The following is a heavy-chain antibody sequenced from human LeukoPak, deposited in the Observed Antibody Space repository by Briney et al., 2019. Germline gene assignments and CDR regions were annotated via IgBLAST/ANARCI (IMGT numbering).Heavy chain of an antibody. CDR1: GGTFSSYA. V-gene: IGHV1-69*13. J-gene: IGHJ4*02. Sequence: ASVKVSCKASGGTFSSYAISWVRQAPGLGLEWMGGIIPIFGTANYAQKFQGRVTITADESTSTAYMDLSSLRSEDTAVYYCAREAGCSGGSCQYYFDYWGQGTLVTVSS. D-gene: IGHD2-15*01. CDR2: IIPIFGTA. CDR3: AREAGCSGGSCQYYFDY.